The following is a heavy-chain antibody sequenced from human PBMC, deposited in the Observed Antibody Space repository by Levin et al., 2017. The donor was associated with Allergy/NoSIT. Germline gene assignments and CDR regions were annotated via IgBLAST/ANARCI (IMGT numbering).Heavy chain of an antibody. V-gene: IGHV1-69*02. CDR2: ISPIVSRT. CDR1: GGTFSSDP. CDR3: ARLIGYSNGPEVFGMDV. Sequence: SVKVSCKASGGTFSSDPIYWVRQAPGQGLEWMGRISPIVSRTNYAQKFQGRLTISADTSTTIAYMELSSLRSEDTAVHYCARLIGYSNGPEVFGMDVWGQGTTVTVSS. J-gene: IGHJ6*02. D-gene: IGHD3-9*01.